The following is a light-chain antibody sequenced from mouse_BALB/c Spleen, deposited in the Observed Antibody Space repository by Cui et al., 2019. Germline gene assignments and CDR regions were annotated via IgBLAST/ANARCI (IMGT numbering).Light chain of an antibody. Sequence: QIVLTQSPAIMSASPGEKVTMTCSASSSVSYMYWYQQKPGSSPRLLNYDTSNLASGVPVRFSGSGSGTSYSLTISRMEAEDAATYYCQQWSSYPFTFGSGTKLEIK. CDR3: QQWSSYPFT. J-gene: IGKJ4*01. CDR2: DTS. CDR1: SSVSY. V-gene: IGKV4-55*01.